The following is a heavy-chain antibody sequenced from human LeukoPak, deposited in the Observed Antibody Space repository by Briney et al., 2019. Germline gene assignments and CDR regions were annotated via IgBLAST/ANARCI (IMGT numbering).Heavy chain of an antibody. CDR1: GFTFSSYG. Sequence: VGSLRLPCAASGFTFSSYGMHWVRQAPGKGLEWVAFTRPDGSNKHYGDSVQGRFTISRDNSRNTLYLQMNSLRVEDTAMYYCAKDWSTDWSNWFDSWGPGSLVTVSS. D-gene: IGHD3-3*01. V-gene: IGHV3-30*02. CDR3: AKDWSTDWSNWFDS. CDR2: TRPDGSNK. J-gene: IGHJ5*01.